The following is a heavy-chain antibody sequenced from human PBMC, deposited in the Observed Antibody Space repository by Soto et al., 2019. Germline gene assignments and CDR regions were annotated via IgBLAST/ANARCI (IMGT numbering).Heavy chain of an antibody. CDR3: ARGNYGMDV. CDR1: GFTFSDYY. CDR2: IIGSGTTM. V-gene: IGHV3-11*01. Sequence: GGSLSLSCAASGFTFSDYYRTWIRQAPGKGLEWVSYIIGSGTTMYYADSVKGRFTISRDNAKNSLYLQMNSLRGEDTAVYYCARGNYGMDVWGQGTTVTVYS. J-gene: IGHJ6*02.